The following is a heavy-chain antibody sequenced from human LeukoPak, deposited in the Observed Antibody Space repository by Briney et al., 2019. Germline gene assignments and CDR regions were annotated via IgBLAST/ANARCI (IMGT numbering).Heavy chain of an antibody. CDR1: GFTFDDYA. V-gene: IGHV3-9*01. CDR3: AKDSGRSISSKDY. D-gene: IGHD3-9*01. CDR2: ISWNSGSI. J-gene: IGHJ4*02. Sequence: GGSLRLSCAASGFTFDDYAMHWVRQAPGKGLEWVSGISWNSGSIGYADSVKGRFTISRDNAKNSLYLQMNSLRAEDTALYYCAKDSGRSISSKDYWGQGTLVTVSS.